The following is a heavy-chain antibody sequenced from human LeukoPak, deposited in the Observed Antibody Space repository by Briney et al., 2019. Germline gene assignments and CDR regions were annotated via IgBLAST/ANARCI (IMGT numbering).Heavy chain of an antibody. CDR2: IYYTGST. J-gene: IGHJ4*02. CDR3: ARRGSGYDQLETFDY. D-gene: IGHD5-12*01. CDR1: GGSISAYY. V-gene: IGHV4-59*12. Sequence: PSETLSLTCTLSGGSISAYYWSWVRQPPGKGLEWIGYIYYTGSTDYNPSLKSRVTMSVDTSKNQFSLKLSSVTAADTAVYYCARRGSGYDQLETFDYWGQGTLVTVSS.